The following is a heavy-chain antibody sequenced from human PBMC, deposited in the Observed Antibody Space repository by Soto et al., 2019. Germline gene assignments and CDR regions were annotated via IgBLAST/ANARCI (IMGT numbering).Heavy chain of an antibody. V-gene: IGHV3-21*01. CDR3: ARKKGGDSYYYYYMDV. Sequence: EVQLVESGGGLVKPGGSLRLSCAASGFTFSSYSMNWVRQAPGKGLEWVSSISSSSSYIYYADSVKGRFTISRDNAKNSLYLQMNSLRAEDTAVYYCARKKGGDSYYYYYMDVWGKGTTVTVSS. J-gene: IGHJ6*03. D-gene: IGHD6-25*01. CDR2: ISSSSSYI. CDR1: GFTFSSYS.